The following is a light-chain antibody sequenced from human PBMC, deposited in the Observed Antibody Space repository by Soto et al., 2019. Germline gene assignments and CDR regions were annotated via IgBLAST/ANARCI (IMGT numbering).Light chain of an antibody. V-gene: IGKV3-11*01. J-gene: IGKJ3*01. CDR1: QSLFSY. CDR3: QQRRTLPWT. Sequence: EIVLTQSPATLSLSPGERATLSCRASQSLFSYLAWFQQKPGQAPRLLIYDASNRATCIPARFSGSGSGTDFTLTSSSLEPEDCAISYCQQRRTLPWTFGPGTKVDIK. CDR2: DAS.